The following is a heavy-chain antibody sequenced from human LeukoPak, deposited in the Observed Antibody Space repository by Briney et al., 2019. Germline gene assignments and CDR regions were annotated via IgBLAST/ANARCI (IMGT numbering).Heavy chain of an antibody. CDR2: ISGSGGST. J-gene: IGHJ4*02. Sequence: GGSLRLSCAASGFTFSSYAMSWVRQAPGKGLEWVSAISGSGGSTYYADSVKGRFTISRDNSKNTLYLQMNSLRAEDTAVYYCADIPRSGYTFDYWGQGTLVTVSS. CDR3: ADIPRSGYTFDY. V-gene: IGHV3-23*01. D-gene: IGHD3-22*01. CDR1: GFTFSSYA.